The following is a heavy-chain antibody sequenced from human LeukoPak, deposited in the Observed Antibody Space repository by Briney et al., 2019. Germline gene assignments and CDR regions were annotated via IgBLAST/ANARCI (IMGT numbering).Heavy chain of an antibody. D-gene: IGHD3-10*01. Sequence: GGALRLSCAASGFTFSTYAMHWVGQAPARGLDGVVFITSDESKKYYADCVKGRITISRDNSKSSLYLQMNSLTPEDTAVYYCARTALRYYGSGSFSLDVFDIWGQGTMVTVSS. J-gene: IGHJ3*02. CDR2: ITSDESKK. V-gene: IGHV3-30-3*01. CDR3: ARTALRYYGSGSFSLDVFDI. CDR1: GFTFSTYA.